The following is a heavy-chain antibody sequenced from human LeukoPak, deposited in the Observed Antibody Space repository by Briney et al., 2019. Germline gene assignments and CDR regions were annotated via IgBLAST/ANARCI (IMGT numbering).Heavy chain of an antibody. D-gene: IGHD6-19*01. V-gene: IGHV1-69*05. J-gene: IGHJ4*02. Sequence: RASVKVSCKASGGTFSSYAISWVRQAPGQGLEWMGGIIPIFGTANYAQKFQGRVTITRDTSASTAYMELSSLRSEDTAVYYCARGIAVAGHDYWGQGTLVTVSS. CDR2: IIPIFGTA. CDR3: ARGIAVAGHDY. CDR1: GGTFSSYA.